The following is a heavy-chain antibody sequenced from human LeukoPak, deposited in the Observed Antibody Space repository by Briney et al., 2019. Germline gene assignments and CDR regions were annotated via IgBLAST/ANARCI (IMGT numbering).Heavy chain of an antibody. V-gene: IGHV3-53*05. D-gene: IGHD3-10*01. J-gene: IGHJ5*02. CDR3: ARDMEYYGSGLDP. CDR2: IYSGGST. Sequence: GGSLRLSCAASGFTVSSNYMSWVRQAPGKGLEWVSVIYSGGSTYYADSVKGRFTISRDNSKNTLYLQMNSLRAEDTAVYYCARDMEYYGSGLDPWGQGTLVTVSS. CDR1: GFTVSSNY.